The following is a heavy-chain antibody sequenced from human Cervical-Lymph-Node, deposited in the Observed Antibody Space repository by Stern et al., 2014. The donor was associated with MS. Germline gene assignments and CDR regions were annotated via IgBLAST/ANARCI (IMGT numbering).Heavy chain of an antibody. CDR3: ARGSYYFDY. D-gene: IGHD3-16*02. CDR2: INTDASST. V-gene: IGHV3-74*02. Sequence: EVQLVQSGGGLVQPGGSLRLSCAASGFTFGTYWMHWVRQAPGKGLVWVSRINTDASSTNYADSVKGRFTISRDNAKNTLYLQMNSLRAEDTAVYYCARGSYYFDYWGQGTLVTVSS. J-gene: IGHJ4*02. CDR1: GFTFGTYW.